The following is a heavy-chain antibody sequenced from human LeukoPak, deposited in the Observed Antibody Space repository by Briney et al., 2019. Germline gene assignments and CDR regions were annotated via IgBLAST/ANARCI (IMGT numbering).Heavy chain of an antibody. D-gene: IGHD3-22*01. Sequence: SETLSLTCTVSGGSISSYYWSWIRQPPGKGLEWIGYIYYSGSTNYNPSLKSRVTISVDKSKNQFSLKLSSVTAADTAVYYCARDHPYYYDSSGYLYYFDYWGQGTLVTVSS. CDR1: GGSISSYY. V-gene: IGHV4-59*12. CDR2: IYYSGST. CDR3: ARDHPYYYDSSGYLYYFDY. J-gene: IGHJ4*02.